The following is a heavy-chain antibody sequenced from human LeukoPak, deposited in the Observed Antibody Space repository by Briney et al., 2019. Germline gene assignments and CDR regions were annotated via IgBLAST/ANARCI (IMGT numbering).Heavy chain of an antibody. Sequence: GGSLRLSCAASGLAFSNYGMNWVRQAPGKGLEWVSVIYSGGSTYYADSVKGRFTISRDNSKNTLYLQMNSLRAEDTAVYYCARFRRSSFDYWGQGTLVTVSS. V-gene: IGHV3-66*01. CDR2: IYSGGST. J-gene: IGHJ4*02. CDR3: ARFRRSSFDY. CDR1: GLAFSNYG. D-gene: IGHD3-10*01.